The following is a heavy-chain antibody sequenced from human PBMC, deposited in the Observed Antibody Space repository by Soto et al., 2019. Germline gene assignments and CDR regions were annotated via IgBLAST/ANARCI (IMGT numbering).Heavy chain of an antibody. CDR1: GASINSGDYY. Sequence: LSLTCTVSGASINSGDYYWSWIRQPPGKGLEWIGYIYYSGSTYYNPSLKSRVTISVDTSKNQFSLKLSSVTAADTAVYYCAGFSEVAATEINWFDPWGQGTLVTVSS. CDR2: IYYSGST. CDR3: AGFSEVAATEINWFDP. V-gene: IGHV4-30-4*01. J-gene: IGHJ5*02. D-gene: IGHD2-15*01.